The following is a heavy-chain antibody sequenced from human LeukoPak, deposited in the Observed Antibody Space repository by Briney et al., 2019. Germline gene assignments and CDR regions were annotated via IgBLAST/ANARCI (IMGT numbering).Heavy chain of an antibody. J-gene: IGHJ4*02. CDR1: GFTFSSYE. CDR2: VSSSGSTI. CDR3: ARAGGYEFDY. D-gene: IGHD5-12*01. V-gene: IGHV3-48*03. Sequence: GGSLRLSCAASGFTFSSYEMNWVRQAPGKGLEWVSYVSSSGSTIYYADSVKGRFTISRDNAKNSLYLQMNSLRAEDTAVYYCARAGGYEFDYWGQGTLVTVSS.